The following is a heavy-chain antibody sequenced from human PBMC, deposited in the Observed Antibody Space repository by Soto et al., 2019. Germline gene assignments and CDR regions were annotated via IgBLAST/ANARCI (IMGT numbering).Heavy chain of an antibody. CDR1: CDSISDSHYY. Sequence: SETLSLTCTVSCDSISDSHYYWGWIRQPPGKGLEWIGSIHYSGSSFYNPSLKSRVTISVDTSRNQFSLKVKSMTAADTAIYYCARHGAYCGGDCYFDLWGQGTLVTVSS. CDR3: ARHGAYCGGDCYFDL. CDR2: IHYSGSS. J-gene: IGHJ4*02. D-gene: IGHD2-21*02. V-gene: IGHV4-39*01.